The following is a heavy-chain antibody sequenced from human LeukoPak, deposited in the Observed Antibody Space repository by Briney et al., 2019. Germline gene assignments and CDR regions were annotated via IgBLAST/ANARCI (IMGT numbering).Heavy chain of an antibody. Sequence: PGGSLRLSCAASGFTFSSYSMNWVRQAPGKGLEWVSSISSRSRYIYYADSVKGRFTISRDNAKNSLYLQMNSLRAEDTAVYYCARDLRRYCSGGSCYSGALRFDPWSQGTLVTVSS. J-gene: IGHJ5*02. D-gene: IGHD2-15*01. CDR1: GFTFSSYS. CDR3: ARDLRRYCSGGSCYSGALRFDP. V-gene: IGHV3-21*01. CDR2: ISSRSRYI.